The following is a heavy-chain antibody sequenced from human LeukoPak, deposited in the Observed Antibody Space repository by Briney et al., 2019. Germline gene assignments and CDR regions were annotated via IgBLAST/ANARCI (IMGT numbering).Heavy chain of an antibody. V-gene: IGHV3-33*06. CDR3: AKGGSGSGWYRYFDY. CDR1: GFTFSSYG. D-gene: IGHD6-19*01. CDR2: IWYDGSNK. J-gene: IGHJ4*02. Sequence: PGRSLRLSCSASGFTFSSYGMHWVRQAPGKGLEWVAVIWYDGSNKYYEDSVKGRFTISRDNSKNTLYLQMNSLRAEDTAVYYCAKGGSGSGWYRYFDYWGQGTLVTVSS.